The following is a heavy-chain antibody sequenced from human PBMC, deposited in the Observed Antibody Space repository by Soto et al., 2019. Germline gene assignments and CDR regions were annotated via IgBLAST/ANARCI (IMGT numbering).Heavy chain of an antibody. V-gene: IGHV1-69*12. D-gene: IGHD2-21*01. J-gene: IGHJ5*02. CDR2: IIPIFGTA. CDR1: GGTFSSYA. CDR3: ASGPPILKGVIAIRDWFAP. Sequence: QVQLVQSGAEVKKPGSSVKVSCKASGGTFSSYAISWVRQAPGQGLEWMGGIIPIFGTANYAQKFQGRVTITADEPTSTASMEPSSLRSEDTAGYYCASGPPILKGVIAIRDWFAPWGQGPLVTVSS.